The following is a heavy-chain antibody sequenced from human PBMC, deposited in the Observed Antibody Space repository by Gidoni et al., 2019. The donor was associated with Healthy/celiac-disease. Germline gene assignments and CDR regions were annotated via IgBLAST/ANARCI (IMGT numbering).Heavy chain of an antibody. V-gene: IGHV3-11*01. CDR2: ISSSGSTI. D-gene: IGHD4-17*01. J-gene: IGHJ1*01. CDR1: GFTFSDSY. Sequence: QVQLVESGGGLVKPGGSLRRSCATSGFTFSDSYMSWIRQAPGKGLEWVSYISSSGSTIYYADSVKGRFTISRDNAKNSLYLQMNSLRAEDTAVYYCARAATVTSRVFQHWGQGTLVTVSS. CDR3: ARAATVTSRVFQH.